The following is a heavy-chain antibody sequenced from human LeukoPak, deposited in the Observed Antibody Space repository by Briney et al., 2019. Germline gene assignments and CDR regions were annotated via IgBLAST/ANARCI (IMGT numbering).Heavy chain of an antibody. D-gene: IGHD3-16*01. Sequence: GGSLRLSCAASGFTFNSYEMNWVRQAPGKGLEWVSYISSGGSTKYYADSVKGRFTISRDSAKNSLYLQMNSLRAEDTAVYYCAREWGNIDYWGQGTLVTVSS. CDR3: AREWGNIDY. J-gene: IGHJ4*02. CDR1: GFTFNSYE. V-gene: IGHV3-48*03. CDR2: ISSGGSTK.